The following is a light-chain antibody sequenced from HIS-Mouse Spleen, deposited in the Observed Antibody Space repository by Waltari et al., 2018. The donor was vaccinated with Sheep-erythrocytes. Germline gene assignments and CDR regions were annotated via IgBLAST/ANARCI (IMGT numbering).Light chain of an antibody. J-gene: IGLJ1*01. CDR3: CSYAGSYNHV. V-gene: IGLV2-11*01. CDR1: SSDVGCYNY. Sequence: QSALTQPRSVSGSPGQSVTISCTGTSSDVGCYNYVSWYQQHPGKAPKLMIYDVNKRPSGVPDRFSGSKSGNTASLTISGLQAEDEADYYCCSYAGSYNHVFATGTKVTVL. CDR2: DVN.